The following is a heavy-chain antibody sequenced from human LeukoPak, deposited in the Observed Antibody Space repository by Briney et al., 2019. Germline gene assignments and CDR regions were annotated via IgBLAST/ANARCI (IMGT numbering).Heavy chain of an antibody. J-gene: IGHJ4*02. D-gene: IGHD4-17*01. CDR1: GFTFSSYA. Sequence: GGSLRLSCAASGFTFSSYAMSWVRQAPGKGLEWVSAISGSGSSTYYADSVKGRFTISRDNSKNTLYLQMNSLRAEDTAVYYCARVGHGDYVDFDYWGQGTLVTVSS. CDR3: ARVGHGDYVDFDY. V-gene: IGHV3-23*01. CDR2: ISGSGSST.